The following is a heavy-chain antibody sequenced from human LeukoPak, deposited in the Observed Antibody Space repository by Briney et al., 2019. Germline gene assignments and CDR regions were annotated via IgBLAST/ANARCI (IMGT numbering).Heavy chain of an antibody. CDR1: GFTFSSYA. J-gene: IGHJ4*02. V-gene: IGHV3-23*01. Sequence: HPGGSLRLSCAASGFTFSSYAMSWVRQAPGKGLEWVSAISGSGGSTYYADSVKGRFTISRDNSKNTLYLQMDSLRAEDTAVYYCARAGYCSGGSCYGSDYWGQGTLVSVSS. CDR3: ARAGYCSGGSCYGSDY. D-gene: IGHD2-15*01. CDR2: ISGSGGST.